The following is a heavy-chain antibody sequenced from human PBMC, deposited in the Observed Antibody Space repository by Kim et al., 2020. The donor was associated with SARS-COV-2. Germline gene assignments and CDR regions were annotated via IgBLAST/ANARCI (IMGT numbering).Heavy chain of an antibody. V-gene: IGHV3-49*04. D-gene: IGHD3-22*01. CDR3: TRDGGYDSSFFDS. CDR2: IGSKAHGGTT. CDR1: GFTFRDYA. J-gene: IGHJ4*02. Sequence: GGSLRLSCKTSGFTFRDYAMSWVRQAPGKGLEWVGLIGSKAHGGTTEYAASVKGRFTISRDDSESIAYLQMNSLKIEDTAVYYCTRDGGYDSSFFDSWGQGTLVTVSS.